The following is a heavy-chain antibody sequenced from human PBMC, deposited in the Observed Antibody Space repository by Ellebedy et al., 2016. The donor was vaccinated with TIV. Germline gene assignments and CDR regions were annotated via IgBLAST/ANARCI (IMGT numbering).Heavy chain of an antibody. CDR3: AKDKRMITFGGVIDY. D-gene: IGHD3-16*01. Sequence: GGSLRLSCAASGFTFSRYGMTWVRQAPGKGLEWISFISNPGTAIYYAASVKGRFTVSRDNAKNSLYLQMNSLRAEDTGLYYCAKDKRMITFGGVIDYWGQGTLVTVSS. J-gene: IGHJ4*02. V-gene: IGHV3-48*04. CDR1: GFTFSRYG. CDR2: ISNPGTAI.